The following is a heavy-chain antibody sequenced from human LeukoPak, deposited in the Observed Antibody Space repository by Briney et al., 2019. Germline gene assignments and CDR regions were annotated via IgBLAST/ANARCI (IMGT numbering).Heavy chain of an antibody. J-gene: IGHJ4*02. CDR1: GYTFTSYD. CDR3: ARDRHYDILTGYYYFDY. D-gene: IGHD3-9*01. CDR2: ISAYNGNT. V-gene: IGHV1-18*01. Sequence: ASVKVSCKASGYTFTSYDINWVRQAPGQGLEWMGWISAYNGNTNYAQKLQGRVTMTTDTSTSTAYMELRSLRSDDTAVYYCARDRHYDILTGYYYFDYWGQGTLVTVSS.